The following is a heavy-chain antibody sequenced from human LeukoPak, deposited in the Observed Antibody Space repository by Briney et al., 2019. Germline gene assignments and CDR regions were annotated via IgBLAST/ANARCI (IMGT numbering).Heavy chain of an antibody. J-gene: IGHJ4*02. CDR2: IYYSGST. V-gene: IGHV4-59*01. Sequence: SETLSLTCTVSGGSISSYYWSWIRQPPGKGLEWIGYIYYSGSTNYNPSLKSRVTMSVDTSKNQFSLKLNSVTAADTAVYYCARVRSTMVRGVRANYFDYWGQGTLVTVSS. D-gene: IGHD3-10*01. CDR3: ARVRSTMVRGVRANYFDY. CDR1: GGSISSYY.